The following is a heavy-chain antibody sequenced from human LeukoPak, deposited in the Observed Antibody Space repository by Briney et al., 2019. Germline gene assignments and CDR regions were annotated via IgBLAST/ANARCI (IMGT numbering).Heavy chain of an antibody. Sequence: SQTLSLTCTASGGTISSGSYYWRWIRQPAGTGLEWIGRIYTSGSTNYNPSLKSRVTISVDTSKSQFSLKLSSVTAADTAVYYRARGQWLPTYYFDYWGQGTLVTRLL. V-gene: IGHV4-61*02. CDR2: IYTSGST. D-gene: IGHD6-19*01. CDR3: ARGQWLPTYYFDY. CDR1: GGTISSGSYY. J-gene: IGHJ4*02.